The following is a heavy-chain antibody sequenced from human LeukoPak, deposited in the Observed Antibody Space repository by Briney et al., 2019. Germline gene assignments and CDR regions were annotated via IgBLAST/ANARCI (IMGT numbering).Heavy chain of an antibody. CDR2: INPNSGGA. CDR1: GYTLTGHY. CDR3: ATSPGLGYCSGGSCPGAFDM. Sequence: ASVKVPCKASGYTLTGHYLHWVRQAPGQGLEWMGWINPNSGGARCAQKFQGWVTLTRDTSINTAYMELSRLKSDDTAIYYCATSPGLGYCSGGSCPGAFDMWGQGTQVIVSS. J-gene: IGHJ3*02. V-gene: IGHV1-2*04. D-gene: IGHD2-15*01.